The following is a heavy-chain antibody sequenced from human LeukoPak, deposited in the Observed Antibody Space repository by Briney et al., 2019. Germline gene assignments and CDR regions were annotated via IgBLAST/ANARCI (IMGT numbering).Heavy chain of an antibody. Sequence: SETLSLTCTVSGGSISSGGYSWSWIRQPPGKGLEWIGYIYHSGSTYYNPSLKSRVTISVDTSKNQFSLKLSSVTAADTAVYYCACDVGASYYFDYWGQGTLVTVSS. D-gene: IGHD1-26*01. CDR2: IYHSGST. V-gene: IGHV4-30-2*01. CDR1: GGSISSGGYS. J-gene: IGHJ4*02. CDR3: ACDVGASYYFDY.